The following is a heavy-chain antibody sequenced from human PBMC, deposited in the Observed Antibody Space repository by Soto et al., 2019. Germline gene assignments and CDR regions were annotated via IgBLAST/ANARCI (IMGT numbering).Heavy chain of an antibody. CDR1: GFTFRSYS. CDR3: ERDSSSWGYAFDI. J-gene: IGHJ3*02. Sequence: PGGTLSLSCAASGFTFRSYSMNWVRQAPGKGLEWVSYISSSSSTIYYADSVKGRFTISRDNAKNSLYLQMNSLRAEDTAVYYCERDSSSWGYAFDIWGQGTMVTVSS. CDR2: ISSSSSTI. D-gene: IGHD6-13*01. V-gene: IGHV3-48*01.